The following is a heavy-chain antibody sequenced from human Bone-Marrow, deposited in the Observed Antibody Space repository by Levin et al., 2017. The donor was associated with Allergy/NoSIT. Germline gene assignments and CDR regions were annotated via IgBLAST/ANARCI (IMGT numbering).Heavy chain of an antibody. J-gene: IGHJ3*01. D-gene: IGHD2-21*01. CDR3: ARALYYYGGGDAFDV. CDR2: VDSGGNT. V-gene: IGHV3-53*01. Sequence: GGSLILSCAASGLTVSLNYMNWVRQAPGKGLEWVAVVDSGGNTYYADSVKGRFTISRDNSRNTLYLQMNSLRAEDTAVFYCARALYYYGGGDAFDVWGQGTMVTVSS. CDR1: GLTVSLNY.